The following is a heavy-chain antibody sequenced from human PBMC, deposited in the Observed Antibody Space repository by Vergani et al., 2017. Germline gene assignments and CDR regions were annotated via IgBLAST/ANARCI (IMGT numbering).Heavy chain of an antibody. CDR1: GASIRSSNYY. Sequence: QLQLQESGPGLVKPSATLSLTCSVSGASIRSSNYYWGWIRQPPGKGLEWIASIYYSGSTYYNPSLKSRVTISVDTSTNQFSLKLSSVPAADTAVYFCARHSTVEWLVKLGWIDPWGQGSLVTVSS. J-gene: IGHJ5*02. V-gene: IGHV4-39*01. CDR2: IYYSGST. CDR3: ARHSTVEWLVKLGWIDP. D-gene: IGHD6-19*01.